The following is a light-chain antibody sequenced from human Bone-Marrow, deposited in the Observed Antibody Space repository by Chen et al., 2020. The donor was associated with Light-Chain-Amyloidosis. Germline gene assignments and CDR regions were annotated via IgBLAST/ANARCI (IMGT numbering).Light chain of an antibody. CDR1: SSNIGSNT. CDR2: SNN. J-gene: IGLJ3*02. CDR3: AAWDDSLNALV. V-gene: IGLV1-44*01. Sequence: QSVLTQPPSASGTPGQRVTISCSGSSSNIGSNTVNWYQQLPGTAPKLLIYSNNQRPSGFPHRFSGSKSGTSASLAISGLQSEDEADYYCAAWDDSLNALVFGGGTKLTVL.